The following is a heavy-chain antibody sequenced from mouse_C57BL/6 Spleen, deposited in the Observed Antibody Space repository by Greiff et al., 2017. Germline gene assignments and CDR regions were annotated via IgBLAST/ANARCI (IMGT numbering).Heavy chain of an antibody. CDR3: TRCPLYDGYYYRDY. J-gene: IGHJ4*01. V-gene: IGHV1-5*01. CDR1: GYTFTSYW. D-gene: IGHD2-3*01. Sequence: VQLQQSGTVLARPGASVKMSCKTSGYTFTSYWMHWVKQRPGQGLEWIGAIYPGNSDTSYNQKFKGKAKLTAVTSASTAYMELSSLTNEDSAVYYCTRCPLYDGYYYRDYWGQGTSVTVSS. CDR2: IYPGNSDT.